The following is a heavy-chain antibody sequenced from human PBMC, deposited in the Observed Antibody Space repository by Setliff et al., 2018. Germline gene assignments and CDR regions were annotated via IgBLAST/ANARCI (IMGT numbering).Heavy chain of an antibody. Sequence: SVKVSCKASGGTFSSYAISWVRQAPGQGLEWRGEIIPIFGTANYAQKFQGRVTITTDESTSTAYMELSSLRSEDTAVYYCARFYDGQFDYWGQGTLVTVSS. J-gene: IGHJ4*02. D-gene: IGHD3-3*01. V-gene: IGHV1-69*05. CDR3: ARFYDGQFDY. CDR2: IIPIFGTA. CDR1: GGTFSSYA.